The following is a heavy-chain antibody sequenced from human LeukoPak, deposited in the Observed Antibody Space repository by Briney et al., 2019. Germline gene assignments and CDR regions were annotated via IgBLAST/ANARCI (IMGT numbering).Heavy chain of an antibody. J-gene: IGHJ3*02. CDR2: INRSGST. CDR3: ARGRYYYGSGTFGDI. Sequence: PSETLSLTCAVYGGYYWSWIRQPPGKGLEWIGEINRSGSTNYNPSLKSRVTMSVDTSKNQFSLKLSSVTAADTAVYYCARGRYYYGSGTFGDIWGQGTMVTVSS. D-gene: IGHD3-10*01. CDR1: GGYY. V-gene: IGHV4-34*01.